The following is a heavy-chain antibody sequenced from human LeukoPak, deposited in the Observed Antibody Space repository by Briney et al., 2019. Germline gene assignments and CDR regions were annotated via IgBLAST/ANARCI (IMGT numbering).Heavy chain of an antibody. CDR1: GYTFTNYA. V-gene: IGHV7-4-1*02. Sequence: ASVKVSCKASGYTFTNYAMNWVRQAPGQGLEWMGCINTDTGNPTYAQGFTSRLVFSLDTAASTPYLQISSLKAEDTAVYYCARTVFVDQYQLLHNWFDPWGQGTLVTVSS. CDR2: INTDTGNP. CDR3: ARTVFVDQYQLLHNWFDP. J-gene: IGHJ5*02. D-gene: IGHD2-15*01.